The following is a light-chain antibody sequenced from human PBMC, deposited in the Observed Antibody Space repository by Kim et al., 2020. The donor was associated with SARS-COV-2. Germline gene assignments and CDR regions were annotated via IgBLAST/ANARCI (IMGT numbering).Light chain of an antibody. CDR2: GRN. Sequence: SSELTQDPAVSVALGQTVRITCQGDSLRRYYATWYQQKPGQAPLLVIFGRNNRPSGIPDRFSGSTSGNTASLTISGAQAEDEADFYCQSRDSGGNVVFGGGTQLTVL. J-gene: IGLJ2*01. CDR3: QSRDSGGNVV. V-gene: IGLV3-19*01. CDR1: SLRRYY.